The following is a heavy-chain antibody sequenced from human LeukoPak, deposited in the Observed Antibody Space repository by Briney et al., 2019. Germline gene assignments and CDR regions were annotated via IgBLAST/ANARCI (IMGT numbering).Heavy chain of an antibody. CDR2: ISYDGRNK. J-gene: IGHJ4*02. CDR1: GFTFSSYG. D-gene: IGHD3-3*01. Sequence: GGSLRLSCVASGFTFSSYGIHWVRQAPGKGLEWVAVISYDGRNKFYGDSVKGRFTVSRDNSKNTLYLQMDSLRAEDTAVYYCARDRAWNYFDYWGQGTLVTVSS. CDR3: ARDRAWNYFDY. V-gene: IGHV3-30*03.